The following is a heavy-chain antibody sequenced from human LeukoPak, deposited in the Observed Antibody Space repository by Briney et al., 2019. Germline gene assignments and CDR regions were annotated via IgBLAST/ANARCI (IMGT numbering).Heavy chain of an antibody. Sequence: PGGSLRLSCAASGFTFSGSAMHWVRQASGKGLEWVGRIRSKANSYATAYAASVKGRFTISRDDSKNTAYLQMNSLKTEDTAVYYCRCGSGPGLIDYWGQGTLVTVSS. CDR2: IRSKANSYAT. CDR1: GFTFSGSA. D-gene: IGHD3-10*01. V-gene: IGHV3-73*01. CDR3: RCGSGPGLIDY. J-gene: IGHJ4*02.